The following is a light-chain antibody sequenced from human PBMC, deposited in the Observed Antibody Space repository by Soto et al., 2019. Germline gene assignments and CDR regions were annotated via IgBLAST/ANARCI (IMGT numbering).Light chain of an antibody. CDR1: SSDAGGYNY. J-gene: IGLJ1*01. CDR2: EVS. CDR3: SSYTSSSTHNYV. V-gene: IGLV2-14*01. Sequence: QSVLTQPASVSGSPGQSITISCTGTSSDAGGYNYVSWYQQHPGKALKLMIYEVSNRPSGVSNRFSGSKSGNTASLTISGLQAEDEADYYCSSYTSSSTHNYVFGTGTKVTVL.